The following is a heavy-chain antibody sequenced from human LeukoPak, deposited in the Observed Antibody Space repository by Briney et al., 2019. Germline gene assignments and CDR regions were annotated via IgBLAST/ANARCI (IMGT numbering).Heavy chain of an antibody. CDR1: GYSFTSYY. CDR3: ARDNSVGETAWWFDP. J-gene: IGHJ5*02. D-gene: IGHD1-26*01. CDR2: INPSGSSA. Sequence: EASVKVSCKASGYSFTSYYMHWVRQAPGQGLEWMGFINPSGSSAAYAQKFQGRLTMTRDMFTSTGYMELTSLTSDDTAVYYCARDNSVGETAWWFDPWGQGTLVTVSS. V-gene: IGHV1-46*01.